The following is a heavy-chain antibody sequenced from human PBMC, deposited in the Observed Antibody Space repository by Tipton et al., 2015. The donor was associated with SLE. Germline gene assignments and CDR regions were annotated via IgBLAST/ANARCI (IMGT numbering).Heavy chain of an antibody. D-gene: IGHD3-10*02. Sequence: GSLRLSCAASGFTFTDYGMAWVRQTPGKGLEWVSLMYSGGSTYHADSVKGRFTISRDASKNTLYLQMNSLRPEDTAIYYCAKEMFDFWFAPWGRGTLVTVSS. CDR1: GFTFTDYG. CDR2: MYSGGST. CDR3: AKEMFDFWFAP. J-gene: IGHJ5*02. V-gene: IGHV3-23*03.